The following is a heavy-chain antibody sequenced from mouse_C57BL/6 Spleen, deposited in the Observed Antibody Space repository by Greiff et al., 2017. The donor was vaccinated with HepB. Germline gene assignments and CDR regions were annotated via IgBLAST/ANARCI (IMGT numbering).Heavy chain of an antibody. J-gene: IGHJ4*01. CDR2: IDPEDGET. V-gene: IGHV14-2*01. Sequence: EVHLVESGAELVKPGASVKLSCTASGFNIKDYYMHWVKQRTEQGLEWIGRIDPEDGETKYAPKFQGKATITADTSSNTAYLQLSSLTSEDTAVYYCARCYGSSFYYAMDYWGQGTSVTVSS. CDR3: ARCYGSSFYYAMDY. CDR1: GFNIKDYY. D-gene: IGHD1-1*01.